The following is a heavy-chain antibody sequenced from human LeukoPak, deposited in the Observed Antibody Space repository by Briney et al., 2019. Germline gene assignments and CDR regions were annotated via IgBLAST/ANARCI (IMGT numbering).Heavy chain of an antibody. CDR2: IYYSGST. Sequence: PSETLSLTGTVFGGPFSSYYWSWIRQPPGKGLEWIGYIYYSGSTNYNPSLKSRVTISVDTSKNQFSLKLSSVTAADTAVYYCARASYYDFWSGYPLDAFDIWGQGTMVTVSS. CDR3: ARASYYDFWSGYPLDAFDI. CDR1: GGPFSSYY. V-gene: IGHV4-59*01. D-gene: IGHD3-3*01. J-gene: IGHJ3*02.